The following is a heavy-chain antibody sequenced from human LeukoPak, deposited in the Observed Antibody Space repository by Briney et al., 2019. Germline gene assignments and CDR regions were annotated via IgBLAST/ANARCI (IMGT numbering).Heavy chain of an antibody. CDR1: GFTFSSYA. Sequence: PGGSLRLSCAASGFTFSSYAMGWVRQAPGKGLEWVSAISGSGGSTYYADSVKGRFTISRDNSKNTVSLQMNSLRVEDTATYYCAKELVGARPTNWFDSWGQGTLVTVSS. D-gene: IGHD6-6*01. CDR3: AKELVGARPTNWFDS. CDR2: ISGSGGST. J-gene: IGHJ5*01. V-gene: IGHV3-23*01.